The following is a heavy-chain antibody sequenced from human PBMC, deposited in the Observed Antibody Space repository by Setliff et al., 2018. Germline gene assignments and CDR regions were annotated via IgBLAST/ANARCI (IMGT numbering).Heavy chain of an antibody. CDR3: AKDRLFPRY. D-gene: IGHD2-21*01. J-gene: IGHJ4*02. V-gene: IGHV3-23*01. CDR1: GFTFSNSA. CDR2: ITDSGSKI. Sequence: PGGSLRLSCAASGFTFSNSAMSWVRQAPGKGLEWVSTITDSGSKILYVDSVKGRFTISRDNSKNSLYLQMDSLRPEDTAVYYCAKDRLFPRYWGLGTLVTVSS.